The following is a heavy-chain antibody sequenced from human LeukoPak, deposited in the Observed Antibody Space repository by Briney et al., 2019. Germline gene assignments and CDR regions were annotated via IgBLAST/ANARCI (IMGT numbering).Heavy chain of an antibody. Sequence: SETLSLTCAVYGGSFSGYYWSWIRQPPGKGLEWIGEINHSGSTNYNPSLKSRVTISVDTSKNQFSLKLSSVTAADTAVYYCARGPGYSSSWMNYWGQGTLVTVSP. J-gene: IGHJ4*02. CDR2: INHSGST. CDR3: ARGPGYSSSWMNY. D-gene: IGHD6-13*01. CDR1: GGSFSGYY. V-gene: IGHV4-34*01.